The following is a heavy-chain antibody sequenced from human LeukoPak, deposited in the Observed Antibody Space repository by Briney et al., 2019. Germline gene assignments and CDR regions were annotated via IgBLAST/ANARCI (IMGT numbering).Heavy chain of an antibody. V-gene: IGHV3-21*01. Sequence: GGSLRLSCAASGFTFSSYSMNWVRQAPGKGLEWVSSISSSSSYIYYADSVKGRFTISRDNAKNSLYLQMNSLRAEDTAVYYCARDRSSSWYYFDYWGQGTLVTVPS. D-gene: IGHD6-13*01. J-gene: IGHJ4*02. CDR3: ARDRSSSWYYFDY. CDR1: GFTFSSYS. CDR2: ISSSSSYI.